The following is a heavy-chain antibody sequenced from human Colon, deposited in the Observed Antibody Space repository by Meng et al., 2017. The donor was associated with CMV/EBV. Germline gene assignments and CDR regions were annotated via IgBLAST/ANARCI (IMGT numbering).Heavy chain of an antibody. CDR1: GYTFANYA. Sequence: SVKVSCKASGYTFANYAISWVRQAPGQGLEWMGGIIPIFDKPTYAPEFQGRVTITADESTSTAYMDLSSLRSEDTAVYYCAIYSGSYGWEAFDIWGQGTMVTVSS. CDR2: IIPIFDKP. V-gene: IGHV1-69*13. CDR3: AIYSGSYGWEAFDI. D-gene: IGHD1-26*01. J-gene: IGHJ3*02.